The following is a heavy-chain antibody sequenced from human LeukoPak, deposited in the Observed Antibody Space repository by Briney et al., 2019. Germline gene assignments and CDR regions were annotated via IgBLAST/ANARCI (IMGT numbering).Heavy chain of an antibody. CDR1: GFTFSSHG. J-gene: IGHJ4*02. CDR3: ARGEAVAGTDH. CDR2: INSDGYSI. Sequence: GGSLRLSCAASGFTFSSHGMSWVRQAPGKGLEWLARINSDGYSISYAASVKGRFTISRDNAKKTLYLQMNSLRVEDTAMYYCARGEAVAGTDHWGQGVLVTVSS. D-gene: IGHD6-19*01. V-gene: IGHV3-74*01.